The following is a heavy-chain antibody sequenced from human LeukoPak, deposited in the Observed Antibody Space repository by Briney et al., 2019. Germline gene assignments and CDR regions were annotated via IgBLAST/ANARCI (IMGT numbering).Heavy chain of an antibody. J-gene: IGHJ6*03. CDR2: ISSSGSTI. V-gene: IGHV3-48*03. Sequence: GGSLRLSCAASGFTFSSYEMNWVRQAPGKGLEWVSYISSSGSTIYYADSVKGRFTISRDNAKNSLYLQMNSLRAEDTAVYYCARGRLKMATILRRYYYYMDVWGKGTTVTISS. CDR1: GFTFSSYE. D-gene: IGHD5-24*01. CDR3: ARGRLKMATILRRYYYYMDV.